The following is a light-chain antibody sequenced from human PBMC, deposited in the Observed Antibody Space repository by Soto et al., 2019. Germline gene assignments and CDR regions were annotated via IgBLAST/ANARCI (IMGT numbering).Light chain of an antibody. V-gene: IGKV1-33*01. CDR3: QQYDNVPIT. CDR2: DAS. J-gene: IGKJ5*01. CDR1: QDINKY. Sequence: DIRLTQSPSSLSAFVGDRVTITCQASQDINKYLNWYQQKPGKAPKLLIYDASSLETGVPSRFSGSASGTDFTFTISSLQPEDIATYYCQQYDNVPITFGQGTRLEIK.